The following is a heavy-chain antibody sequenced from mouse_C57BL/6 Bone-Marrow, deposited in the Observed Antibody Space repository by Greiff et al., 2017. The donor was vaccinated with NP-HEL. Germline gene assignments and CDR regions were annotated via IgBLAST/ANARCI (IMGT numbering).Heavy chain of an antibody. D-gene: IGHD2-4*01. CDR1: GYSITSRYY. J-gene: IGHJ3*01. V-gene: IGHV3-6*01. CDR3: ARVNDYAWFAY. CDR2: ISNAGSN. Sequence: ESGPGLVKPSQSLSLTCSVTGYSITSRYYWNWIRQFPGNKLEWMGYISNAGSNNYNPSLKNPISITRDTSKNQVFLKLNSVTTEDTATYYCARVNDYAWFAYWGQGTLVTVSA.